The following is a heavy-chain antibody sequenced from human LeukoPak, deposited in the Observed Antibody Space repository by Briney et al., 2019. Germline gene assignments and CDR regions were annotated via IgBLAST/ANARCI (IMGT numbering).Heavy chain of an antibody. CDR2: IYTCGST. D-gene: IGHD2-15*01. CDR1: GGSINNYY. J-gene: IGHJ3*02. V-gene: IGHV4-4*07. CDR3: ARGRYCSADICSGGDAFDI. Sequence: SETLSLTCTVSGGSINNYYWSWIRQPAGKGLEWIGRIYTCGSTNYNPSLKSRVTMSVDTSKNQFSLKLSSVTAADTAVYYCARGRYCSADICSGGDAFDIWGQGTMVSVSS.